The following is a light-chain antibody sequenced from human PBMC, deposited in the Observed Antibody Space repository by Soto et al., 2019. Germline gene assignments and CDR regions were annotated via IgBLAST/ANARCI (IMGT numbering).Light chain of an antibody. CDR2: KAS. J-gene: IGKJ1*01. CDR3: QQYENYWT. V-gene: IGKV1-5*03. Sequence: IQMTQSPSTLSGSVGDRVTITCRASQTISSWLAWYQQKPGKAPKLLIYKASTLKSGVPSRFSGSGSGTEFTLTISNLQPDDFATYYCQQYENYWTFGQGTKVDIK. CDR1: QTISSW.